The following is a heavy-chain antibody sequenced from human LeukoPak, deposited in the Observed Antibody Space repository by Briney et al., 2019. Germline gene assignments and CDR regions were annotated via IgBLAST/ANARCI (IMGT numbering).Heavy chain of an antibody. CDR3: ARGLLAAPGIDY. D-gene: IGHD6-13*01. J-gene: IGHJ4*02. CDR1: GFTFSGYW. V-gene: IGHV3-7*04. Sequence: PGGSLRLSCAASGFTFSGYWMTWVRQAPGKGLEWVANIKQDGSEKNHVGSVKGRFTISRDNAKNSLYLQMNSLRAEDTAVYYCARGLLAAPGIDYWGQGALVTVSS. CDR2: IKQDGSEK.